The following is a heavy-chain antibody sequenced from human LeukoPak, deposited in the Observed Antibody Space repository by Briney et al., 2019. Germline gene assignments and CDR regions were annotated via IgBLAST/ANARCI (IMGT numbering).Heavy chain of an antibody. CDR3: ATTIFGAGGTLGAEYFQH. Sequence: ASVKVSCKVSGYTLTELSMHWVRQAPGKGLEWMGGFDPEDGETIYAQKFQGRVTMTEDTSTDTAYMELSSLRSEDTAVYYCATTIFGAGGTLGAEYFQHWGQGTLVTVSS. D-gene: IGHD3-3*01. J-gene: IGHJ1*01. CDR2: FDPEDGET. CDR1: GYTLTELS. V-gene: IGHV1-24*01.